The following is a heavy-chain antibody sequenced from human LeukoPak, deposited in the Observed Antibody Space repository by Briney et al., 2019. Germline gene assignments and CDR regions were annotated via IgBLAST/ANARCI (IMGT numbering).Heavy chain of an antibody. J-gene: IGHJ6*02. Sequence: PSETLSLTCAVNGGSFSGHYRTWIRQSPGKGLEWIGEVNHSGSTNYNPSLKSRVTISVDTSKNQFSLKLISVTAAEAAVYYCARKSGRSGGPNQIYYYYGLDVWGQGTTVIVSS. CDR1: GGSFSGHY. CDR2: VNHSGST. D-gene: IGHD6-19*01. CDR3: ARKSGRSGGPNQIYYYYGLDV. V-gene: IGHV4-34*01.